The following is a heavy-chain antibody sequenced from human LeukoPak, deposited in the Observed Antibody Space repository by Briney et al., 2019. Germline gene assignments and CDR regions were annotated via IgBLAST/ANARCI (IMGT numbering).Heavy chain of an antibody. V-gene: IGHV4-39*02. CDR1: GGSTSSGNYY. D-gene: IGHD3-3*01. CDR3: ARLGAGPTYYDFWSGYSSFYFDY. CDR2: ISSSGNS. Sequence: SETLSLTCTVSGGSTSSGNYYWGWIRQPPGKGLEWIGGISSSGNSYYNPSLKSRITISIDTSKNHFSLKLSSVSAADTAVYYCARLGAGPTYYDFWSGYSSFYFDYWGQGTLVTVSS. J-gene: IGHJ4*02.